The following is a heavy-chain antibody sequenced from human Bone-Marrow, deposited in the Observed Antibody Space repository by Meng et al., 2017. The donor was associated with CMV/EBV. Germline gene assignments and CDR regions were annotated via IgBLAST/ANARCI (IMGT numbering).Heavy chain of an antibody. J-gene: IGHJ5*02. CDR2: IYYSGST. CDR1: SGNYY. D-gene: IGHD3-9*01. V-gene: IGHV4-31*02. Sequence: SGNYYWSWIRQQPGKGLEWIGYIYYSGSTFYNPSLKSRVTMSIDTSKNQFSLKLSSVTAADTAVYYCARRMYYDVLTGYYDCTWFDPWGQEPWSPSPQ. CDR3: ARRMYYDVLTGYYDCTWFDP.